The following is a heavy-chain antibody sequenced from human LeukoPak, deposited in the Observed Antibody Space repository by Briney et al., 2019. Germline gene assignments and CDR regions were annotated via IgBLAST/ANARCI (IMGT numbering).Heavy chain of an antibody. CDR1: GFSFDDYA. CDR2: ITWNSAPI. Sequence: SLRLSCAASGFSFDDYAIHWVRQVPGKGLEWVSGITWNSAPIGYADSVKGRFTISRDNSKNSLYLQMYSLTVEDTAVYYCAKNRSGWYYFDYWGQGTLVTVSS. V-gene: IGHV3-9*01. D-gene: IGHD6-19*01. CDR3: AKNRSGWYYFDY. J-gene: IGHJ4*02.